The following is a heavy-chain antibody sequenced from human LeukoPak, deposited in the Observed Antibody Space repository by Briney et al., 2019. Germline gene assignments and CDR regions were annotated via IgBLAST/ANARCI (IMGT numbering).Heavy chain of an antibody. J-gene: IGHJ6*03. Sequence: GGSLRLSCAASGFTFSSYDMTWVRQAPGKGLEWVSLISWDGGSTYYADSVKGRFTISRDNSKNSLYLQMNSLRAEDTALYYCAKDKVGASYLGLYYYYMDVWGKGTTVTVSS. CDR3: AKDKVGASYLGLYYYYMDV. CDR1: GFTFSSYD. D-gene: IGHD1-26*01. V-gene: IGHV3-43D*04. CDR2: ISWDGGST.